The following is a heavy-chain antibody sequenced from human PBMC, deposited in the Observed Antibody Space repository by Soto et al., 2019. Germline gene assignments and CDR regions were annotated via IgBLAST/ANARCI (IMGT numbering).Heavy chain of an antibody. J-gene: IGHJ5*02. CDR3: ARDPAHDDFWSAPQSP. Sequence: HPGGSLRLSCAASGFTFNSYAMSWVRQAPGKGLEWVSAISGSGDSTSYADSVKGRFTISRDNSKNTLYLQMNSLRAEDAAVYYCARDPAHDDFWSAPQSPWGQGTLVTVSS. D-gene: IGHD3-3*01. V-gene: IGHV3-23*01. CDR1: GFTFNSYA. CDR2: ISGSGDST.